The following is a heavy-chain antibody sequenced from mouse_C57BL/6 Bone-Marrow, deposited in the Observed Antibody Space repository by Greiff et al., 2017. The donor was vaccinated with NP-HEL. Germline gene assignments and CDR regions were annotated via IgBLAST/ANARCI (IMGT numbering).Heavy chain of an antibody. CDR2: IDPENGDP. V-gene: IGHV14-4*01. D-gene: IGHD1-1*01. Sequence: EVKVVDSGAELVRPGASVKLSCTASGFTIKDDYMHWVKQSPEQGLEWIGWIDPENGDPEYASKFQGKATITADKSTNTAYLQLSSLTSADTAVYYCTTLLRTLYFDYWGQGTTLTVSS. CDR1: GFTIKDDY. CDR3: TTLLRTLYFDY. J-gene: IGHJ2*01.